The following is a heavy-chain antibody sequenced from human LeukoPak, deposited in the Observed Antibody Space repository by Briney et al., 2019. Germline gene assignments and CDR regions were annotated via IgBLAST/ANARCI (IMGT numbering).Heavy chain of an antibody. CDR1: GYTFTGHY. D-gene: IGHD6-6*01. CDR2: INPTGGT. V-gene: IGHV1-2*02. J-gene: IGHJ4*02. Sequence: ASVKVSCKASGYTFTGHYMNWVRLAPGQGLEWMGWINPTGGTTYAQKFQDRVTMTRDTSINTAYMELSGLRSDDTAVYYCGRDLGWSSSHWGQGTLVTVSS. CDR3: GRDLGWSSSH.